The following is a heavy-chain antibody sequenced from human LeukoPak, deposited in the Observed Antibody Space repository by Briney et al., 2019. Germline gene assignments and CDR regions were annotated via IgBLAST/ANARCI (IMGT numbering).Heavy chain of an antibody. CDR3: ARDRRYYDSHNAFDI. V-gene: IGHV4-4*07. J-gene: IGHJ3*02. CDR2: IYTSGST. Sequence: MPSETLSLTCTVSGGSISSYYWSWIRQPAGKGLEWIGRIYTSGSTNYNPSLKSRVTMSVDTSKNQFSLKLSSVTAADTAVYYCARDRRYYDSHNAFDIWGQGTMVTVSS. CDR1: GGSISSYY. D-gene: IGHD3-22*01.